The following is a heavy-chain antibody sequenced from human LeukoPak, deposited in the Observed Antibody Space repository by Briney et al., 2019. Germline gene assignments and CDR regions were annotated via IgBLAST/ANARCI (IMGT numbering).Heavy chain of an antibody. Sequence: SETLSLTCTVSGGSISSSSYYWAWIRQPPGKGLEWIGSIYYSGRTFYNPALKRRLTISADSSTTQFSLKLRSVNAAATAVYYCARRDIGATIDYWGQGTLVTVSS. CDR1: GGSISSSSYY. J-gene: IGHJ4*02. CDR2: IYYSGRT. D-gene: IGHD5-12*01. V-gene: IGHV4-39*01. CDR3: ARRDIGATIDY.